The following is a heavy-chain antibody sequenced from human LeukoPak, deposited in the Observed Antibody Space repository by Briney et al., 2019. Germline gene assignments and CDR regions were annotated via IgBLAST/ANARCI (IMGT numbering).Heavy chain of an antibody. CDR1: GGTFSSYA. V-gene: IGHV1-69*13. J-gene: IGHJ4*02. CDR3: ARHSGWTAKYFDY. D-gene: IGHD6-19*01. CDR2: ITPIFGTA. Sequence: SVKVSCKASGGTFSSYAISWVRQAPGQGLEWMGGITPIFGTANYAQKFQGRVTITADESTSTAYMELSSLRSEDTAVYYCARHSGWTAKYFDYWGQGTLVTVSS.